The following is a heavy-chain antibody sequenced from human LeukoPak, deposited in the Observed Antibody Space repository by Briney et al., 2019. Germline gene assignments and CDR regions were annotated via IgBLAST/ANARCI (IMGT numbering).Heavy chain of an antibody. D-gene: IGHD5-24*01. Sequence: HPGGSLRLSCAASGFIFSSYWMSWVRQAPGKGLEWVANIDNAGSDKYYVDSVEGRFTISRDNAKNSLYLQMNSLRAEDTAVYYCARERWLQPDYWGQGILVTVSS. CDR2: IDNAGSDK. J-gene: IGHJ4*02. V-gene: IGHV3-7*01. CDR3: ARERWLQPDY. CDR1: GFIFSSYW.